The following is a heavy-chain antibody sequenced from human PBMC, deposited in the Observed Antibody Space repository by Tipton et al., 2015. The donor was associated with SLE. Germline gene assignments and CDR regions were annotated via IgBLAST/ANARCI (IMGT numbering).Heavy chain of an antibody. D-gene: IGHD3-22*01. CDR3: ARHDYDDNGYYKHRFDF. Sequence: TLSLTCTVSGGSISSYYWSWIRQPAGKGLEWVGRIYTSGTTDYNPSLKSRVTILVDTSKNQFSLRLTSVTAADTAGYYCARHDYDDNGYYKHRFDFWGQGTLVTVSS. V-gene: IGHV4-4*07. CDR1: GGSISSYY. CDR2: IYTSGTT. J-gene: IGHJ4*02.